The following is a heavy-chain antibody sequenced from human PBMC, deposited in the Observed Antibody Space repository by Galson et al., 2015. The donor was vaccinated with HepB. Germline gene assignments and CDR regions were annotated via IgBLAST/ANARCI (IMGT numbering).Heavy chain of an antibody. CDR2: RYSTRS. CDR3: ALSPTYGSGNFGWFAP. Sequence: TLSLTCTVSGVSINSGGYHWNWIRQHPGIGLEWLGYRYSTRSNSNPSLRGRLTISLDTSKNQFSLKLSSVTAADTAVYYCALSPTYGSGNFGWFAPWGQGSLVTVSS. J-gene: IGHJ5*02. D-gene: IGHD3-10*01. V-gene: IGHV4-31*03. CDR1: GVSINSGGYH.